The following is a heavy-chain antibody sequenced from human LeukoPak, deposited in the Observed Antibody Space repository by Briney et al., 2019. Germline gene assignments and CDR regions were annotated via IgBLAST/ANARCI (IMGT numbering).Heavy chain of an antibody. Sequence: GGSLRLSCAASGFNFRNYAMHWVRQPPGKEPEWVALIRFDGSHKYYADSVKGRFTISRDNSRDTLSLQMSSLRAEDTAVYYCTRSAYCTGGTCYSKTFDYWGQGTLVAVSS. CDR2: IRFDGSHK. CDR1: GFNFRNYA. D-gene: IGHD2-15*01. J-gene: IGHJ4*02. V-gene: IGHV3-30*02. CDR3: TRSAYCTGGTCYSKTFDY.